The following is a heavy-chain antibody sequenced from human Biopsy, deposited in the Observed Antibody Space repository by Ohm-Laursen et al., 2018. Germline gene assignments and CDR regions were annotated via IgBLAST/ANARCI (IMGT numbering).Heavy chain of an antibody. J-gene: IGHJ4*02. Sequence: GASVKVSCKVYGYSLTEISMHWARQAPGNGLEWKGGFAPENGKTVYAQNFQARVSMTEDTSTDTAYMELTSLRSEDTAVCYWAADINVWNVNYWGQGTQVTVSS. CDR2: FAPENGKT. CDR1: GYSLTEIS. D-gene: IGHD1-1*01. V-gene: IGHV1-24*01. CDR3: AADINVWNVNY.